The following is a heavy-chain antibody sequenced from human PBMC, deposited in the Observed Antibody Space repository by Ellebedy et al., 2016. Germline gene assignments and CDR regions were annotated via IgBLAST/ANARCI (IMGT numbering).Heavy chain of an antibody. CDR2: INGSGGST. CDR1: GFTFSSYA. D-gene: IGHD3-16*02. Sequence: GESLKISXAASGFTFSSYAMSWVRQAPGKGLEWVSAINGSGGSTYYADSVKGRFTISRDNSKNTLYLQMNSLRAEDTAVYYCAKVRGPYSFYQYDMDVWGQGTAVTVSS. J-gene: IGHJ6*02. V-gene: IGHV3-23*01. CDR3: AKVRGPYSFYQYDMDV.